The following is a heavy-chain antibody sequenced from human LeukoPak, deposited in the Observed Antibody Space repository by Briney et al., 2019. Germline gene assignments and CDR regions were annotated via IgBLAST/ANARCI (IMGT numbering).Heavy chain of an antibody. CDR1: GGSISSSSYY. D-gene: IGHD6-6*01. V-gene: IGHV4-39*01. J-gene: IGHJ3*02. CDR3: ARRRYSSSSGAFDI. Sequence: MSSETLSLTCTVSGGSISSSSYYWGWIRQPPGKGLEWIGSIYYSGSTYYNPSLKSRVTISVDTSKNQFSLKLSSVTAADTAVYYCARRRYSSSSGAFDIWGQGTMVTVSS. CDR2: IYYSGST.